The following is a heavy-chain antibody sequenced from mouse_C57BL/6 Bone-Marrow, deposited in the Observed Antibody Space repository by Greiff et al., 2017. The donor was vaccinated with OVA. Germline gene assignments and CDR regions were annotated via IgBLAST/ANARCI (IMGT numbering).Heavy chain of an antibody. Sequence: EVQRVESGPGLVKPSQSLSLTCSVTGYSITSGYYWNWIRQFPGNKLEWMGYISYDGSNNYNPSLKNRISITRDTSKNQFFLKLNSVTTEDTATYYCAREGEYYGSRGWFAYWGQGTLVTVSA. CDR3: AREGEYYGSRGWFAY. V-gene: IGHV3-6*01. CDR2: ISYDGSN. J-gene: IGHJ3*01. CDR1: GYSITSGYY. D-gene: IGHD1-1*01.